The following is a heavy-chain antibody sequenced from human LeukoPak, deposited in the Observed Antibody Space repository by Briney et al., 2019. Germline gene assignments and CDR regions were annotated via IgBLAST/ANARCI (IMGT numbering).Heavy chain of an antibody. CDR2: ISGSGGST. CDR3: AKDLYDSSGYHPLNFDY. J-gene: IGHJ4*02. CDR1: GFAFSSYA. D-gene: IGHD3-22*01. Sequence: GGSLRLSCAASGFAFSSYAMSWVRQAPGKGLEWVSAISGSGGSTYYADSVKGRFTISRDNSKNTLYLQMNSLRAEDTAVYYCAKDLYDSSGYHPLNFDYWGREPWSPSPQ. V-gene: IGHV3-23*01.